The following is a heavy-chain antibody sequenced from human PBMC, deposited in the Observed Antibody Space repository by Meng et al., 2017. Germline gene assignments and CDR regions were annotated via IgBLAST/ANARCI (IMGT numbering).Heavy chain of an antibody. J-gene: IGHJ5*02. Sequence: EVRVVESGVGLVQSGGSLRLSCTASGFTFRNYWMHWVRQAPGKGLVWVSRIKPDGTMTVYADSVKGRFTISRDNAKNTLYLQMNSLRSDDTAVYYCARSDWFDPWGQGTLVTVSS. V-gene: IGHV3-74*01. CDR1: GFTFRNYW. CDR2: IKPDGTMT. CDR3: ARSDWFDP.